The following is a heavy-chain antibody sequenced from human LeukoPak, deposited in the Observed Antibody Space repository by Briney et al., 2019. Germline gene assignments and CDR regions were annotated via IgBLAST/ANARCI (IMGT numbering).Heavy chain of an antibody. CDR1: AFTFSNYW. D-gene: IGHD5-18*01. Sequence: PGGSLRLSCAASAFTFSNYWMSWVRQAPGKGPEWVANIKQDGSEKYYVDSVKGRFTISRDNAKNSLYLQMNSLRAEDTAVYYCWVFSYGYLGWFDPWGQGTLVTVSS. V-gene: IGHV3-7*01. J-gene: IGHJ5*02. CDR2: IKQDGSEK. CDR3: WVFSYGYLGWFDP.